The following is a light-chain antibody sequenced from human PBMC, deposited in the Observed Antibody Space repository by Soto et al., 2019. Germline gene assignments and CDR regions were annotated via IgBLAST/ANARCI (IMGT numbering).Light chain of an antibody. CDR2: AAS. CDR3: QQSYSTPIT. Sequence: DIPMTQSPSSLSASVEDRVTITCRASQSISSYLNWYQQKPGKAPKLLIYAASSLQSGVPSRFSGSGSGTDFTLTISSLQPEDFATYYCQQSYSTPITFGQGTRLEI. V-gene: IGKV1-39*01. CDR1: QSISSY. J-gene: IGKJ5*01.